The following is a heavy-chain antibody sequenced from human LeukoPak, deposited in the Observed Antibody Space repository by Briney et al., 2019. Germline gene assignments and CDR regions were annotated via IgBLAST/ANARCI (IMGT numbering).Heavy chain of an antibody. CDR1: GGSISSGGYY. CDR2: IYYSGST. V-gene: IGHV4-31*03. CDR3: ARDRRWKVATIDLSSYYYGMDF. Sequence: PSETLSLTCTVSGGSISSGGYYWSWIRQHPGKGLEWIGYIYYSGSTYYNPSLKSRVTISVDTSKDQFSLKLSSVTAADTAVYYCARDRRWKVATIDLSSYYYGMDFWGRGTTVTVSS. D-gene: IGHD5-24*01. J-gene: IGHJ6*02.